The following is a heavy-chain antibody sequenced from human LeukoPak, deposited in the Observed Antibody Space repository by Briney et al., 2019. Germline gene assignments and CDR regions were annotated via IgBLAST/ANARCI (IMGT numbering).Heavy chain of an antibody. D-gene: IGHD3-9*01. CDR3: ARTTKEFDILTGYYFDY. Sequence: GGSLRLSCAASGFTFSSYGMSWVRQAPGKGLEWVSAISGSGGSTYYADSVKGRFTISRDNSKNTLSLQMNSLRAVDTAVYYCARTTKEFDILTGYYFDYWGQGTLVTVSS. CDR1: GFTFSSYG. CDR2: ISGSGGST. J-gene: IGHJ4*02. V-gene: IGHV3-23*01.